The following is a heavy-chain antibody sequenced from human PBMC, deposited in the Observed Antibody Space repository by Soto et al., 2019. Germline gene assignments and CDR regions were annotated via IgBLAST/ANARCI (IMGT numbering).Heavy chain of an antibody. CDR1: GGTFSSYA. V-gene: IGHV1-69*12. CDR3: ARENDILTGSGRFDP. CDR2: IIPIFGTA. J-gene: IGHJ5*02. D-gene: IGHD3-9*01. Sequence: QVQLVQSGAEVKKPGSSVKVSCKASGGTFSSYAISWVRQAPGQGLEGMGGIIPIFGTANYAQKFHGRVTITADESTSTAYRELSSLRSDDTAVYYCARENDILTGSGRFDPWCQGTLVTVSS.